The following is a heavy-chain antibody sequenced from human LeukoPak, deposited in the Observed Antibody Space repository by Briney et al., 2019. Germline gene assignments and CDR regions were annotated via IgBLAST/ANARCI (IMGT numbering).Heavy chain of an antibody. V-gene: IGHV1-18*01. D-gene: IGHD3-22*01. CDR2: ISAYNANT. CDR1: GYTFTSYG. CDR3: ARDDVGYYYDSSSYPTHSDV. J-gene: IGHJ6*02. Sequence: ASVKVSCKASGYTFTSYGISWVRQAPGQGLEWMGWISAYNANTNYAQKLQGRVTMTTDTSTSTAYMELRSLRSDDTAVYYCARDDVGYYYDSSSYPTHSDVWGQGTTVTVSS.